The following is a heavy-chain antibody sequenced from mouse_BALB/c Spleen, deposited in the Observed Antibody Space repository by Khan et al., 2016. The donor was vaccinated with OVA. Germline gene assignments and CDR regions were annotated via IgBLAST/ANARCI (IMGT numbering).Heavy chain of an antibody. CDR3: ARWATWFFDV. CDR1: GYTFTNFW. CDR2: IHPGGGFT. D-gene: IGHD3-1*01. Sequence: QVQLKQSGPELVRPGTSVKISCKASGYTFTNFWLGWVMQRPGHGLDWIGDIHPGGGFTNYNEKFKGKATLTADTSSTSAYMQFSSLTSEDSAVYFCARWATWFFDVWGAGTTVTVSS. J-gene: IGHJ1*01. V-gene: IGHV1-63*01.